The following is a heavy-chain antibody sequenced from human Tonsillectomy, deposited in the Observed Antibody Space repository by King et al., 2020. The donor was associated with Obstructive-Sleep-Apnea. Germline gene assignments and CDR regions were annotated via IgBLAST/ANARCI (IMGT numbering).Heavy chain of an antibody. D-gene: IGHD3-10*01. V-gene: IGHV1-8*01. CDR1: GYTFTSYD. CDR2: MNHNSGNT. Sequence: QLVQSGAEVKKPGASVKVSCKASGYTFTSYDINWVRQATGQGLEWMGWMNHNSGNTGYAQKFKGRVTMTRNTSISTAYMELSSLRSEDTAVYYCARVNMVRGVILKIYYYYGMDVWGQGTTVTVSS. CDR3: ARVNMVRGVILKIYYYYGMDV. J-gene: IGHJ6*02.